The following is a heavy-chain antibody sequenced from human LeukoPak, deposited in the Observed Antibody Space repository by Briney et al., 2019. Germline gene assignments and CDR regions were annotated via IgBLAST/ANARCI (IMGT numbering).Heavy chain of an antibody. Sequence: PGGTLRLSCSASGFTFSSYAMSWVRQAPGKGLEWVSAIRASGGTAYYADSVKGRFTISGDNSKNTLYLQMNSLRAEDTAVYYCAKVWAHDGSGNPYWHFDLWGRGNLVTVSS. CDR3: AKVWAHDGSGNPYWHFDL. CDR2: IRASGGTA. J-gene: IGHJ2*01. D-gene: IGHD3-10*01. V-gene: IGHV3-23*01. CDR1: GFTFSSYA.